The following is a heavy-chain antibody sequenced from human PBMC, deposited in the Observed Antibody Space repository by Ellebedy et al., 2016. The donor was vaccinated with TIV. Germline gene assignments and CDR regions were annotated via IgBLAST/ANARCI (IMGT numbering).Heavy chain of an antibody. CDR1: GYNFTKYY. J-gene: IGHJ4*02. Sequence: ASVKVSCKASGYNFTKYYMHWVRQAPGQGLERMGMINPSGGSTSYAQKFQGRVTMTRDTSTSTVYMELSSLRSEDTAVYYCTCLQLGIADYFDYWGQGALVTVSS. V-gene: IGHV1-46*01. CDR2: INPSGGST. D-gene: IGHD6-13*01. CDR3: TCLQLGIADYFDY.